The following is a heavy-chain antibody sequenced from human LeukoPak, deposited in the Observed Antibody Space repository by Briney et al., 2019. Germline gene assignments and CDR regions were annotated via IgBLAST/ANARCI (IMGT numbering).Heavy chain of an antibody. J-gene: IGHJ3*02. V-gene: IGHV4-59*01. D-gene: IGHD2-8*02. CDR2: IHYSGST. CDR1: GGSISGYY. Sequence: NPSETLSLTCSVSGGSISGYYWSWIRQPPGKGLEWIGCIHYSGSTNYNPSLKSRVTMSVDTPKNQFSLRLTSVTAADTAVYYCGRADSWWFFYSWGQGTMVTVSS. CDR3: GRADSWWFFYS.